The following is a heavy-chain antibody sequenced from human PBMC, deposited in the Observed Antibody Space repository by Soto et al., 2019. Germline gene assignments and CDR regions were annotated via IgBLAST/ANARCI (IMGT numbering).Heavy chain of an antibody. CDR2: ISAYNGNT. CDR3: ASGLTYCSSTSCSDY. Sequence: ASVTVSCKASGYTFTSYGISWVRQAPGQGLEWMGWISAYNGNTNYAQKLQGRVTMTTDTSTSTAYMELRSLRSDDTAVYYCASGLTYCSSTSCSDYWGQGTRGTVS. V-gene: IGHV1-18*04. J-gene: IGHJ4*02. CDR1: GYTFTSYG. D-gene: IGHD2-2*01.